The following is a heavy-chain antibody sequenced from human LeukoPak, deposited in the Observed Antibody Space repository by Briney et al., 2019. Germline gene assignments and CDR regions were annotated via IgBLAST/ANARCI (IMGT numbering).Heavy chain of an antibody. V-gene: IGHV3-21*01. Sequence: GGSLRLSCAASGFTFSSYSMNWVRQAPGKGLEWVSSISSSSSYIYYADSVKGRLTISRDNAKNSLYLQMNSLRAEDTAVYYCARIYCSSTSCQGYFDYWGQGTLVTVSS. CDR2: ISSSSSYI. CDR1: GFTFSSYS. J-gene: IGHJ4*02. CDR3: ARIYCSSTSCQGYFDY. D-gene: IGHD2-2*01.